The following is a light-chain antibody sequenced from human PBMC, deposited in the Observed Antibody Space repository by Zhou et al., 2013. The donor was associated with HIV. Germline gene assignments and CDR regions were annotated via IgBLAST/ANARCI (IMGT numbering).Light chain of an antibody. CDR1: RTISPW. V-gene: IGKV1-5*03. Sequence: DVQLTQSPPTLSASVGDTVTITCRASRTISPWLAWYQQKPGGAPKLLVYQVSTLESRVPSRFSGRGSGAEFHLSIVSLQPDDFATYYCQDYGDSSKTFGRGTRVEMK. J-gene: IGKJ4*02. CDR2: QVS. CDR3: QDYGDSSKT.